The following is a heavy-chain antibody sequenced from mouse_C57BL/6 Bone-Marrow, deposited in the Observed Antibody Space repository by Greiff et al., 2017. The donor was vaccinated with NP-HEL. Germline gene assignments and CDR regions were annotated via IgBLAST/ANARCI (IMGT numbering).Heavy chain of an antibody. Sequence: VQLKQSGAELVQPGASVKLSCTASGFNIKDYYMHWVQQSTEQGLEWIGRIDPEDGETKYAPKFPGKDTITADTSANTAYLQLSSLTSEDTAVYYCASLWGFDYWGQGTTLTVSS. CDR3: ASLWGFDY. CDR2: IDPEDGET. J-gene: IGHJ2*01. CDR1: GFNIKDYY. D-gene: IGHD1-1*01. V-gene: IGHV14-2*01.